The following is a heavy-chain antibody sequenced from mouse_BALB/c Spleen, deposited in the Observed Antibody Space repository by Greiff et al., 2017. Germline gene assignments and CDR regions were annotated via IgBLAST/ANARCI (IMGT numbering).Heavy chain of an antibody. J-gene: IGHJ3*01. CDR3: ASYGKGDPWFAY. CDR1: GFSLTSYG. Sequence: VMLVESGPGLVQPSQSLSITCTVSGFSLTSYGVHWVRQSPGKGLEWLGVIWSGGSTDYNAAFISRLSISKDNSKSQVFFKMNSLQANDTAIYYCASYGKGDPWFAYWGQGTLVTVSA. D-gene: IGHD2-1*01. V-gene: IGHV2-2*02. CDR2: IWSGGST.